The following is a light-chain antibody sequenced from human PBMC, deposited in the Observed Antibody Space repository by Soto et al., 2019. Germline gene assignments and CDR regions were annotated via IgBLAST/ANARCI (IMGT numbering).Light chain of an antibody. V-gene: IGKV1-39*01. J-gene: IGKJ4*01. CDR2: RSS. Sequence: DIQMTQSPSSLSVDIGDRVIITCRASQSISTYLNWYQYKPGKAPMLVIFRSSTLQSEVPSRFRGRGSGTDFTLTVSSLQPDDFATYFCQQTFSPYFSFGGGATVE. CDR1: QSISTY. CDR3: QQTFSPYFS.